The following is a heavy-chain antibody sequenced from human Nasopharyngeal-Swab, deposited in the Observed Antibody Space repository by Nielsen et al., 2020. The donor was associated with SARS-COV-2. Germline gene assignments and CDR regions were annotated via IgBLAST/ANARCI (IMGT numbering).Heavy chain of an antibody. CDR3: TRAYDYGGNFDY. CDR1: GFTLSDHY. CDR2: SRNKVNYYST. Sequence: GGSLRLSCVVSGFTLSDHYMDWVRQAPGKGLEWVGCSRNKVNYYSTLYAASVEGRFTISIDVSENSVYLEMSSLRTEDTAVYYCTRAYDYGGNFDYWGQGILGTVSS. J-gene: IGHJ4*02. V-gene: IGHV3-72*01. D-gene: IGHD4-23*01.